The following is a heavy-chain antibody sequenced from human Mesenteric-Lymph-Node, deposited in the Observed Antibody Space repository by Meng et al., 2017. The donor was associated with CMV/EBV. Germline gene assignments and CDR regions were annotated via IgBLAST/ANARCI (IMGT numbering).Heavy chain of an antibody. D-gene: IGHD6-19*01. CDR3: ANENSSGYNDY. Sequence: SCKASGYTFTGYNMHWVRQAPGQGLEWMGWINANSGRTKYAQKFQGRVTMTRDTSISTAYMELNRLRSDDTAVYYCANENSSGYNDYWGQGTLVTVSS. CDR1: GYTFTGYN. CDR2: INANSGRT. V-gene: IGHV1-2*02. J-gene: IGHJ4*02.